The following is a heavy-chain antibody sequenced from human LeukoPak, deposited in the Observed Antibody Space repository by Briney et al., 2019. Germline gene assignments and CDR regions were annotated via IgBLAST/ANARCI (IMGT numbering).Heavy chain of an antibody. D-gene: IGHD2-21*01. J-gene: IGHJ2*01. CDR1: GYTFTAYY. CDR3: ARASIDENWYFDL. Sequence: ASVKVSCKASGYTFTAYYIHWVRQAPGQGLEWMGWLNPNSGDTKYAQKLQGRVTMTTDTSTSTAYMELRSLRSDDTAVYYCARASIDENWYFDLWGRGTLVTVSS. CDR2: LNPNSGDT. V-gene: IGHV1-18*04.